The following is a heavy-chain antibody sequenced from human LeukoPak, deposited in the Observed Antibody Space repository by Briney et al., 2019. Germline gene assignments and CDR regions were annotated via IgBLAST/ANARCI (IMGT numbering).Heavy chain of an antibody. CDR1: GFTFSSYS. V-gene: IGHV3-21*01. CDR3: ARDQLGNVYFDY. J-gene: IGHJ4*02. CDR2: ISSSSSYI. D-gene: IGHD1-1*01. Sequence: GGSLRLSCAASGFTFSSYSMDWVRRAPGKGLEWVSSISSSSSYIYYADSVKGRFTISRDNAKNSLYLQMNSLRAEDTAVYYCARDQLGNVYFDYWGQGTLVTVSS.